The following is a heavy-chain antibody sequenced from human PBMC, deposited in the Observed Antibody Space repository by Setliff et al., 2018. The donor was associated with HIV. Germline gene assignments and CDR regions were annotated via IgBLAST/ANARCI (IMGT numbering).Heavy chain of an antibody. D-gene: IGHD3-10*01. CDR3: ARAEQRYYGSGKGYYFDY. J-gene: IGHJ4*02. Sequence: GGSLRLSCAASGFTFSAYAMSWVRQAPGKGLEWVSGISGSGISTYNADSVKGRFTISRDNSKNTLYLQMGSLRPEDMAVYYCARAEQRYYGSGKGYYFDYWGPGTLVTVSS. CDR2: ISGSGIST. V-gene: IGHV3-23*01. CDR1: GFTFSAYA.